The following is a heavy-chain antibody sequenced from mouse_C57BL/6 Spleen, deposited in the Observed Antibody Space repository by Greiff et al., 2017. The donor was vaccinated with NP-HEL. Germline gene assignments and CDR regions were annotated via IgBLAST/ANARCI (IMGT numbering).Heavy chain of an antibody. D-gene: IGHD1-1*01. V-gene: IGHV1-42*01. CDR2: INPSTGGT. CDR1: GYSFTGYY. Sequence: VQLQQSGPELVKPGASVKISCKASGYSFTGYYMNWVKQSPEKSLEWIGEINPSTGGTTYNQKFKAKATLTVDKSSSTAYMQLKSLTSEDSAVYYCARSNYGGNYAMDYWGQGTSVTVSS. CDR3: ARSNYGGNYAMDY. J-gene: IGHJ4*01.